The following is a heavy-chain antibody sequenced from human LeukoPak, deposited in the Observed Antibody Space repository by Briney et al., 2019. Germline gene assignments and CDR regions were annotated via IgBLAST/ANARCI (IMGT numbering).Heavy chain of an antibody. CDR3: ARDRYGDYVNAFDI. CDR2: ISYDGSNK. CDR1: GFTFSSYA. J-gene: IGHJ3*02. V-gene: IGHV3-30-3*01. D-gene: IGHD4-17*01. Sequence: GGSLRLSCAASGFTFSSYAMHWVRQAPGKGLEGVAVISYDGSNKYYADSVKGRFTISRDNSKNTLYLQMNSLRAEDTAVYYCARDRYGDYVNAFDIWGQGTMVTVSS.